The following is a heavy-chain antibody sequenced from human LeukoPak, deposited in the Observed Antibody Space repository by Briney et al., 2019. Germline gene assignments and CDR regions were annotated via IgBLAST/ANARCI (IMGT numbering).Heavy chain of an antibody. Sequence: GTSLRLSCAASGFTVSSNYMTWVRQAPGKGLEWVSVIYSGGSTYYADSVKGRFTISRDNSNNTLCLQMNSLRAEDTAVYYCARATPYCSSGRCLDYWGQGTLVTVSS. J-gene: IGHJ4*02. CDR3: ARATPYCSSGRCLDY. V-gene: IGHV3-53*01. CDR2: IYSGGST. CDR1: GFTVSSNY. D-gene: IGHD2-15*01.